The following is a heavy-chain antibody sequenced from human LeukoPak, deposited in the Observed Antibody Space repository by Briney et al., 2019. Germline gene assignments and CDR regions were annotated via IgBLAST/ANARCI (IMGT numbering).Heavy chain of an antibody. CDR1: GYTFTSYG. J-gene: IGHJ3*02. CDR3: ARDESREGRWLQLYAFDI. V-gene: IGHV1-18*01. CDR2: ISAYNGNT. D-gene: IGHD5-24*01. Sequence: ASVKVSCKASGYTFTSYGISWVRQAPGQGLEWMGWISAYNGNTNYAQKLQGRVTMTRDTSISTAYMELSRLRSDDTAVYYCARDESREGRWLQLYAFDIWGQGTMVTVSS.